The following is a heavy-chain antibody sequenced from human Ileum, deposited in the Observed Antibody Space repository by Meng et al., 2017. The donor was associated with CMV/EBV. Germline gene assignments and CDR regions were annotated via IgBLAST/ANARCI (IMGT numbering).Heavy chain of an antibody. Sequence: GESLKISCAASGIIFNTHGIHWLRQAPGKGLEWVAFMGPDGGDKYNGKIMKGRFIVSRDTSKCTVFLQLNSLRAEDTAVYYCARDPRGCIAACWFDPWGQGTLVTVSS. CDR3: ARDPRGCIAACWFDP. D-gene: IGHD6-13*01. V-gene: IGHV3-30*02. J-gene: IGHJ5*02. CDR1: GIIFNTHG. CDR2: MGPDGGDK.